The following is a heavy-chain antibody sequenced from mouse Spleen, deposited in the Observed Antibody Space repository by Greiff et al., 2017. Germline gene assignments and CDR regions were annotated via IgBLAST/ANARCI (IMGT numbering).Heavy chain of an antibody. J-gene: IGHJ2*01. CDR1: GFNLIDDY. Sequence: EVQLQQSGAELVRPGASVKLSCTASGFNLIDDYMHWVKQRPEQGLEWIGWIDPENGDTEYASKFQGKATITADTSSNTAYLQLSSLTSHYTPVYYCTTIGLVFDYWGQGTTSTGSS. D-gene: IGHD6-1*01. V-gene: IGHV14-4*01. CDR2: IDPENGDT. CDR3: TTIGLVFDY.